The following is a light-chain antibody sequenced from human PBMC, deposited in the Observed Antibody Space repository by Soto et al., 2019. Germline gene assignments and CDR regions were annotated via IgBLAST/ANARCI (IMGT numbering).Light chain of an antibody. CDR3: HQRQSWPRT. J-gene: IGKJ1*01. Sequence: LKNSPATLSSSTGKRVTLSCWRCKTLSNRLAGYQHNPGQALSLLIYVTSNRATGIPARFSGSGSGTDYTLIISSLEPEDSAVYYCHQRQSWPRTFGQGTKV. V-gene: IGKV3-11*01. CDR1: KTLSNR. CDR2: VTS.